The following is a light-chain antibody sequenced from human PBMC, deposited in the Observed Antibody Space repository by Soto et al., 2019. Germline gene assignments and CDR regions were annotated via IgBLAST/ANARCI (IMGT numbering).Light chain of an antibody. CDR2: AAS. CDR3: QQGYSNPWT. CDR1: QSISSY. J-gene: IGKJ1*01. Sequence: DIQMTQSPSSLSASVGDRVTITCRASQSISSYLNWYQQKPGKAPKLLIYAASSLQSGVPSRFSGSGSGTEFTLTISSPQPEDFATFYCQQGYSNPWTFGQGTKVEIK. V-gene: IGKV1-39*01.